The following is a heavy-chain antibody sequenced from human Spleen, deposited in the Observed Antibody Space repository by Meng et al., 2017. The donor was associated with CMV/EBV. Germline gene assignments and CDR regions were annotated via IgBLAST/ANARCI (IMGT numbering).Heavy chain of an antibody. D-gene: IGHD3-3*01. CDR1: GFPFSSYS. J-gene: IGHJ3*02. CDR3: AREGVASAFDI. CDR2: ISYDGSNK. V-gene: IGHV3-30-3*01. Sequence: SCAASGFPFSSYSMHWVRQAPGKGLEWVAVISYDGSNKYYADSVKGRFTISRDNSKNTLYLQMNSLRAEDTAVYYCAREGVASAFDIWGQGTMVTVSS.